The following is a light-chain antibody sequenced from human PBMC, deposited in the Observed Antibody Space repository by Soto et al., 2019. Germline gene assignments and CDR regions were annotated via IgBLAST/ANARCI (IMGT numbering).Light chain of an antibody. V-gene: IGKV3-20*01. Sequence: EIVLTQSPGTLSLSPGERATLSCRASQSVSSSYLAWYQQKPGQAPRLLIYGASSRATGIPDRFSGSGSGTDFTLTIRRLELEDFAVYYCQQYGSSPNTFGQGTKLEIK. CDR3: QQYGSSPNT. J-gene: IGKJ2*01. CDR1: QSVSSSY. CDR2: GAS.